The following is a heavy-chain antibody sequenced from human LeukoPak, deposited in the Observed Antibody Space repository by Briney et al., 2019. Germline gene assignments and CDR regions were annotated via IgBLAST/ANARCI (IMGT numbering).Heavy chain of an antibody. CDR2: INHSGST. J-gene: IGHJ5*02. D-gene: IGHD2-2*01. CDR1: GGSFGGYY. Sequence: PSETLSLTCAVYGGSFGGYYWSWIRQPPGKGLEWIGEINHSGSTNYNPSLKSRVTISVDTSKNQFSLKLSSVTAADTAVYYCARGRLPAAFDPWGQGTLVTVSS. V-gene: IGHV4-34*01. CDR3: ARGRLPAAFDP.